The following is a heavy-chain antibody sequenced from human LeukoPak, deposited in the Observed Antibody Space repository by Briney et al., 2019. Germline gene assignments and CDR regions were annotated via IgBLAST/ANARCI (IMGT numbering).Heavy chain of an antibody. D-gene: IGHD2-15*01. CDR2: INPSGGST. V-gene: IGHV1-46*01. CDR1: GYTFTNYY. CDR3: ARDLRDCSGGSCYSNRDY. J-gene: IGHJ4*02. Sequence: ASVKVSCKASGYTFTNYYIHWVRQAPGQGLEWMGMINPSGGSTNYAQKFQGRVTMTRDMSTSTVYLELSSLRSGDTAVYYCARDLRDCSGGSCYSNRDYWGQGTLVTVSS.